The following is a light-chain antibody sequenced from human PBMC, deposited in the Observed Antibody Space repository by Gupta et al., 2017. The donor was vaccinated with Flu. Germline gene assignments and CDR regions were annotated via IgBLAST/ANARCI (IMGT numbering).Light chain of an antibody. Sequence: ITISCTGTTNDVGKNNIVSWFQQFPGKAPKLIIYEGNKRPSEIANRFSASKSGNTASLTITGLQGEEEADYFCGSEATTDAQYVFGTGTRVTVL. CDR1: TNDVGKNNI. CDR3: GSEATTDAQYV. J-gene: IGLJ1*01. V-gene: IGLV2-23*01. CDR2: EGN.